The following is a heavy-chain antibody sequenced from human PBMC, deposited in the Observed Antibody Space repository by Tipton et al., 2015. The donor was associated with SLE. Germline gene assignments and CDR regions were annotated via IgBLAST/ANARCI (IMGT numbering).Heavy chain of an antibody. J-gene: IGHJ5*02. CDR1: GYSISSGYY. CDR2: IYYSGST. D-gene: IGHD2-15*01. Sequence: TLSLTCAVSGYSISSGYYWGWIRQPPGKGLEWIGYIYYSGSTNYNPSLKSRVTISVDTSKNQFSLKLSSVTAADTAVYYCARGIRAWGQGTLVTVSS. V-gene: IGHV4-38-2*01. CDR3: ARGIRA.